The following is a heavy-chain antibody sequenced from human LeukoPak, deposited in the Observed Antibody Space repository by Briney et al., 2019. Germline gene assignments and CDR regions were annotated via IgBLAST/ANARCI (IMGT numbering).Heavy chain of an antibody. Sequence: PSETLSLTCAVYGGSFSGYYWSWIRQPPGKGLEWIGEINHSGSTNYNPSLKSRVTISVDTSKNQFSLKLSSVTAADTAVYYCARVGGDSSSDYYYYGMDVWGQGTTVTVSS. CDR1: GGSFSGYY. CDR2: INHSGST. J-gene: IGHJ6*02. D-gene: IGHD6-6*01. V-gene: IGHV4-34*01. CDR3: ARVGGDSSSDYYYYGMDV.